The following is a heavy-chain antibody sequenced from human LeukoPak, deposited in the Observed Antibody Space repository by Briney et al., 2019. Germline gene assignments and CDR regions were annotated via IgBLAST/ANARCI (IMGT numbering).Heavy chain of an antibody. Sequence: SQTLSLTCTVSGGSISSGGYYWSWIRQPPGKGLEWIGYIYYSGSTNYNPSLKSRVTISVGTSKNQFSLRLSSVTAADTAVYYCAQSHYNWNLVSYYYYMDVWGKGTTVTVSS. V-gene: IGHV4-61*08. CDR2: IYYSGST. CDR3: AQSHYNWNLVSYYYYMDV. CDR1: GGSISSGGYY. D-gene: IGHD1-7*01. J-gene: IGHJ6*03.